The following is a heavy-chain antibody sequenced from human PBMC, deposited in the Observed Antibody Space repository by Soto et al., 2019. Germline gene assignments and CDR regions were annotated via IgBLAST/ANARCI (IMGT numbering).Heavy chain of an antibody. V-gene: IGHV4-59*01. D-gene: IGHD2-8*01. Sequence: QVRLQESGPGLVKPSETLSLTCTVSGASISNFYWNSIRQSPGKGLEWIGYVYYSVRADYNPSLKSRVIISIDTSKNQLSLKLTSVTAADTAVYYCAKMRPRADLATNYYFDYLGQGTMVTVSS. J-gene: IGHJ4*02. CDR3: AKMRPRADLATNYYFDY. CDR1: GASISNFY. CDR2: VYYSVRA.